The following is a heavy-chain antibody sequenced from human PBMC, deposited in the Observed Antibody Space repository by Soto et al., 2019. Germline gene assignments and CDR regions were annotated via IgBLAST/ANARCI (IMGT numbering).Heavy chain of an antibody. J-gene: IGHJ6*02. D-gene: IGHD2-8*01. CDR1: EFTFSNYP. CDR2: ISNDGSKK. Sequence: PGGSLRLSCAASEFTFSNYPMHWVRQAPGKXLEWVAVISNDGSKKYYADSVKGRFTISRDNPKNTLYLQMNSLRAEDTAVFYCARDVTYCSNGVCLYFYYGMDVWGQGTTVTVSS. V-gene: IGHV3-30-3*01. CDR3: ARDVTYCSNGVCLYFYYGMDV.